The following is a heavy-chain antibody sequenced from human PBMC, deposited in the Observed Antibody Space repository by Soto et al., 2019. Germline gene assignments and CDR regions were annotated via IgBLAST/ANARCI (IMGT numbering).Heavy chain of an antibody. CDR2: INPNSGGT. D-gene: IGHD3-22*01. J-gene: IGHJ4*02. CDR1: GYTFTGYY. Sequence: ASVNVSCKPSGYTFTGYYMHWVRQAPGQGLEWMGWINPNSGGTNYAQKFQGRVTMTRDTSISTAYMELSRLRSDDTAVYYCAREAVFYDSSGPNYWGQGTLVTVSS. CDR3: AREAVFYDSSGPNY. V-gene: IGHV1-2*02.